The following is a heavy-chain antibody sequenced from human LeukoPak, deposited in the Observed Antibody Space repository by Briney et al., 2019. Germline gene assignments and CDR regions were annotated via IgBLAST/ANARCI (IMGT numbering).Heavy chain of an antibody. J-gene: IGHJ4*02. D-gene: IGHD3-22*01. Sequence: EASVKVSCKASGYTFTSYGISWVRQAPGQGLEWMGWISAYNGNTNYAQKLQGRVTMTTDTSTSTAYMELRSLRSDDTAVYYCARDLPSTQYYYDSCGPWTDYRRQGTLVTVSS. CDR3: ARDLPSTQYYYDSCGPWTDY. CDR1: GYTFTSYG. CDR2: ISAYNGNT. V-gene: IGHV1-18*01.